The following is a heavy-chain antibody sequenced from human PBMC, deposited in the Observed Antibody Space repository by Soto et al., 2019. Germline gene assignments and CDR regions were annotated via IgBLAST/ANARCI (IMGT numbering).Heavy chain of an antibody. J-gene: IGHJ4*02. V-gene: IGHV4-4*02. CDR2: IYHTGTT. CDR3: ARHIAVPRTRGFAF. D-gene: IGHD2-21*01. CDR1: GGAISDNW. Sequence: QVQLQESGPGLVKPSGTLSLTCAVSGGAISDNWWSWVRQPPGKGLEWIGEIYHTGTTHYNPSLWSLVTLSIDKSKNQFSLKLSSVTAADTAVYYCARHIAVPRTRGFAFWGQGTLVTVSS.